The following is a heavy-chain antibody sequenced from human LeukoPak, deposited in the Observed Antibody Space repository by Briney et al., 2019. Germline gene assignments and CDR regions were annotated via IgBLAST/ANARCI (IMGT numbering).Heavy chain of an antibody. J-gene: IGHJ5*02. CDR3: TRDPIGGS. Sequence: PGGSLRLSCAASGFTLSSYWMSWVRQAPGKGLEWVANIKQDGSEKYYVDSVKGRFTISRDNAKNSLYLQMNSLRAEDTAVYYCTRDPIGGSWGQGTPFTVSS. CDR1: GFTLSSYW. V-gene: IGHV3-7*01. CDR2: IKQDGSEK.